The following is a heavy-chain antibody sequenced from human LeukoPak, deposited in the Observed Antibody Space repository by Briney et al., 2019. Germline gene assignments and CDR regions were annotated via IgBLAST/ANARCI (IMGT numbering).Heavy chain of an antibody. CDR2: VYTSGAT. D-gene: IGHD4-17*01. Sequence: SQTLSLTCTVSGDSITTGNYYWSWVRQPAGKGLEWIGRVYTSGATNSNPSLKSRVTVSVETSKNQFSLNLNSVTAADTAVYYCARGRGNEYGDYDYWGSGTPVTVSS. V-gene: IGHV4-61*02. J-gene: IGHJ4*03. CDR3: ARGRGNEYGDYDY. CDR1: GDSITTGNYY.